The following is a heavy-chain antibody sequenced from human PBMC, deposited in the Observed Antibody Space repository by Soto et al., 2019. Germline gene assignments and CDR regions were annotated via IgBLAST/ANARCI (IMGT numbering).Heavy chain of an antibody. CDR3: ARHQFAGRRGYSAFDV. Sequence: EVQLVESGGGLVQPGGSLRLSCAASGLTLSDHYIDWVRQAPGKGLEWLGRSRNKAKRYTVEYAASVKGRFTISRDASTNSLYLQLTSLRGDDTAVYFCARHQFAGRRGYSAFDVWGQGTMVTVSS. V-gene: IGHV3-72*01. CDR2: SRNKAKRYTV. J-gene: IGHJ3*01. D-gene: IGHD6-25*01. CDR1: GLTLSDHY.